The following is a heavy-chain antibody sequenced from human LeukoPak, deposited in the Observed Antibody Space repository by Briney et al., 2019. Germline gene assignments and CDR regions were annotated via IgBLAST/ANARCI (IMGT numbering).Heavy chain of an antibody. CDR1: GFTFSSYG. CDR3: ARDRSSGGLRYFDWLFYL. Sequence: GGSLRLSCAASGFTFSSYGMHWVRQAPGKGLEWVAAISYDASNKYYPDSVKGRFTISRDNSKNTLYLQMNSVRAEDTAVYYCARDRSSGGLRYFDWLFYLWGQGTLVTVSS. V-gene: IGHV3-30*19. CDR2: ISYDASNK. D-gene: IGHD3-9*01. J-gene: IGHJ5*02.